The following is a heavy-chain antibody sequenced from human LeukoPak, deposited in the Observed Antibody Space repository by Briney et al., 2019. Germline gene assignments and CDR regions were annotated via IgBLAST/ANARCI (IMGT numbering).Heavy chain of an antibody. D-gene: IGHD6-13*01. CDR2: MNPNSGNT. CDR3: ARYSSSWYSDNDY. J-gene: IGHJ4*02. V-gene: IGHV1-8*01. Sequence: ASVKVSCKASGYTFTSYDINWVRQATGRGLEWMGWMNPNSGNTGYAQKFQGRVTMTRNTSISTAYMELSSLRPEDTAVYYCARYSSSWYSDNDYWGQGTLVTVSS. CDR1: GYTFTSYD.